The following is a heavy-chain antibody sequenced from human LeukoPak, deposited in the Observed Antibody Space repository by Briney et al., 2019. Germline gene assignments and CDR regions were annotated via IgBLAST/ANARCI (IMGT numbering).Heavy chain of an antibody. CDR1: GGSFSGYY. Sequence: SETLSLTCAVYGGSFSGYYWSWIRQPPGKGLEWIGEINHSGSTNYNPSLKSRVTISVDTSKNQFSLKLSSVTAADTAVYYCARTIAASGTDSGSFDIWGQGTRVTVSS. CDR2: INHSGST. J-gene: IGHJ3*02. D-gene: IGHD6-13*01. V-gene: IGHV4-34*01. CDR3: ARTIAASGTDSGSFDI.